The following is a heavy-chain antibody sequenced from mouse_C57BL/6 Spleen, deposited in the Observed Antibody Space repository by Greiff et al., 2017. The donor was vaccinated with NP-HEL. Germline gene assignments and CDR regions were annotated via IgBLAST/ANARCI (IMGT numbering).Heavy chain of an antibody. Sequence: EVQLVESGGGLMKPGGSLKLSCAASGFTFSSYAMSWVRQTPEKRLEWVATISDGGSYTYYPDNVKGRFTISRDNAKNNLYLQMSHLKSEDTAMYYCGRGLGSWFAYWGQGTLVTVSA. J-gene: IGHJ3*01. CDR2: ISDGGSYT. V-gene: IGHV5-4*01. CDR3: GRGLGSWFAY. CDR1: GFTFSSYA. D-gene: IGHD2-4*01.